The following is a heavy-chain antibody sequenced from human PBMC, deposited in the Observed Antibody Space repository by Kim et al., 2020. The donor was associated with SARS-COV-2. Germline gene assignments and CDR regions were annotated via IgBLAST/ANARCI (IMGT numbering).Heavy chain of an antibody. CDR1: GFTFSGSN. Sequence: GGSLRLSCAASGFTFSGSNIHWVRQASGKGLEWVARIRTKAGSYATAYAASVEGRFIISRDDSKNTAYLQMNSLKTEDTARYFCTAPKEVWGQGTTVTVS. V-gene: IGHV3-73*01. CDR3: TAPKEV. CDR2: IRTKAGSYAT. J-gene: IGHJ6*02.